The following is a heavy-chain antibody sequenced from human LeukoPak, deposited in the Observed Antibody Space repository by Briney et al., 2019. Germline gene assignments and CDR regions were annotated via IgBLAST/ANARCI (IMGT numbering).Heavy chain of an antibody. CDR3: ARGAWATRLGS. Sequence: SETLSLTCAVYGESLNSYYWSWVRQPPGEGLEWIGEIYESGTTEYNPSFKSRVTISMVPSKQQFSLSLSSVTAADTAVYYCARGAWATRLGSWGLGTPVIVSS. CDR1: GESLNSYY. V-gene: IGHV4-34*01. D-gene: IGHD2-15*01. J-gene: IGHJ4*02. CDR2: IYESGTT.